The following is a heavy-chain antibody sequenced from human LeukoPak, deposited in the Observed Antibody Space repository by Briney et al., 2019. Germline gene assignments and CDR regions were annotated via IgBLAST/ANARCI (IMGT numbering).Heavy chain of an antibody. V-gene: IGHV3-74*01. CDR1: GFPSRGGW. D-gene: IGHD3-16*01. CDR2: SKNDGSST. Sequence: GGPLSLFCAVSGFPSRGGWMHWVRQAPGKGLVWVSRSKNDGSSTSYADSVKGRFTISGDNAKNTLYLQMNSLRAEDTAVYYCARELPRIGGQTDASDIWGQGTMVTVS. J-gene: IGHJ3*02. CDR3: ARELPRIGGQTDASDI.